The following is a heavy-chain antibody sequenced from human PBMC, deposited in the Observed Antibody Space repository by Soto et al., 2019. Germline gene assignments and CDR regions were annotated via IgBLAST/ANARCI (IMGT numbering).Heavy chain of an antibody. CDR2: IIPIFGTA. Sequence: SVKVSCKASGGTFSSYAISWVRQAPGQGLEWMGGIIPIFGTANYAQKFQGRVTITADESTSTAYMELSSLRSEDTAVYYCARVGDSIHYYYYYGMDVWGQGTTVTVSS. J-gene: IGHJ6*02. D-gene: IGHD3-3*02. CDR1: GGTFSSYA. CDR3: ARVGDSIHYYYYYGMDV. V-gene: IGHV1-69*13.